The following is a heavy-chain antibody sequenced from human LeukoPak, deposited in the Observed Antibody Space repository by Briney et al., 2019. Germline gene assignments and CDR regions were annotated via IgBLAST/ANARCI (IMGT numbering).Heavy chain of an antibody. CDR3: ARAGQQAEGIAVAGRDFDY. Sequence: SETLSLTCTVSGGSISSGDYYWSWIRQPPGKGLEWIGEINHSGSTNYNPSLKSRVTISVDTSKNQFSLKLSSVTAADTAVYYCARAGQQAEGIAVAGRDFDYWGQGTLVTVSS. CDR2: INHSGST. V-gene: IGHV4-39*07. D-gene: IGHD6-19*01. J-gene: IGHJ4*02. CDR1: GGSISSGDYY.